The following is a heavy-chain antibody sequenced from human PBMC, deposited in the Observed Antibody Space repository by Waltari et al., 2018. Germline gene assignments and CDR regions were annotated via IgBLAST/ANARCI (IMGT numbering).Heavy chain of an antibody. J-gene: IGHJ4*02. D-gene: IGHD6-19*01. Sequence: ELQLVQSGAEVKKPGESLNVSCQGSGYSFTTNWIDWVRQVPGKGLAWRRIFYPDDSDTRYRPSFEGQVTVSADKTISTAYLQLSRLGTSDSAMYYCARGSSAWNFFDVWGQGTLVTVSS. CDR1: GYSFTTNW. CDR2: FYPDDSDT. V-gene: IGHV5-51*01. CDR3: ARGSSAWNFFDV.